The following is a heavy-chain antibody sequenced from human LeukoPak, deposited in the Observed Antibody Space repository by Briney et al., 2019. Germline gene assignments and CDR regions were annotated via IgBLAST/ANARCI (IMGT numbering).Heavy chain of an antibody. CDR1: GGSISSYY. V-gene: IGHV4-59*08. D-gene: IGHD1/OR15-1a*01. J-gene: IGHJ6*02. CDR3: ARHEGEQPYYYYYYGMDV. CDR2: IYYSRST. Sequence: SETLSLTCTVSGGSISSYYWSWIRQPPGKGLEWIGYIYYSRSTNYNPSLKSRVTISVDTSKNQFSLKLSSVTAADTAVYYCARHEGEQPYYYYYYGMDVWGQGTTVTVSS.